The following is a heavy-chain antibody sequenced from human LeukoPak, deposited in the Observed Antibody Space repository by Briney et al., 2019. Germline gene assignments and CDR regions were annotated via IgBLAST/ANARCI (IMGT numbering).Heavy chain of an antibody. Sequence: PSETLSLTCTVSGGSISSYYWSWIRQPPGKGLEWIGYIYYSGSTNYNPSLKSRVTISVDTSKNQFSLKLSSVTAADTAVYYCAREKRLRLGELSLRYYYYYMDVWGKGTTVTVSS. D-gene: IGHD3-16*02. CDR2: IYYSGST. J-gene: IGHJ6*03. CDR3: AREKRLRLGELSLRYYYYYMDV. V-gene: IGHV4-59*01. CDR1: GGSISSYY.